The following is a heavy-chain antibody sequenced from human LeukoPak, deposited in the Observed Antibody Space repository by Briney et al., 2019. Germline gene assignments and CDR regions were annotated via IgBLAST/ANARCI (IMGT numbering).Heavy chain of an antibody. V-gene: IGHV3-30*18. CDR1: GSTFSTYA. J-gene: IGHJ3*02. CDR2: ISYDGTNK. D-gene: IGHD2/OR15-2a*01. Sequence: GGSLRLSCVASGSTFSTYAMHWVRQAPGTGLEWVAVISYDGTNKYYADSLKGRFTISRDNSKNTMYLQVNSLRPGDTAVYYCAKDFYDTSANGAFDIWGHGTMVSVSS. CDR3: AKDFYDTSANGAFDI.